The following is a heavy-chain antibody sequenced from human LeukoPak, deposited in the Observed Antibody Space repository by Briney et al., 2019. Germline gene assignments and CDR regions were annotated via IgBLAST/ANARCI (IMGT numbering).Heavy chain of an antibody. V-gene: IGHV1-18*01. D-gene: IGHD3-10*01. CDR3: ARGGSFGTY. Sequence: ASVKVSCKASGYTFTSYGISWVRQAPGQGLEWMGWISGYNGNTNYAQQKLQGRVTMTTDTSTNTADMELTNLRSDDTAVYYCARGGSFGTYWGQGTLVTVSS. CDR1: GYTFTSYG. J-gene: IGHJ4*02. CDR2: ISGYNGNT.